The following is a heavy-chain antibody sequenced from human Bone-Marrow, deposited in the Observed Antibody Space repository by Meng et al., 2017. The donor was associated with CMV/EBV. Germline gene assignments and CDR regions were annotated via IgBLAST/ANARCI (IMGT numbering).Heavy chain of an antibody. D-gene: IGHD3-16*02. V-gene: IGHV3-49*04. J-gene: IGHJ4*02. CDR1: GFNFDEYA. CDR3: TRSYTTSRDYYFDY. CDR2: IRSRAYGETP. Sequence: GGSLRLSCAASGFNFDEYAMNWVRQAPGKGLEWMGFIRSRAYGETPEYAASVKGRFTISRDDSKSIAYLQTTSLKTEDTAMFYCTRSYTTSRDYYFDYWGQGTLVTVSS.